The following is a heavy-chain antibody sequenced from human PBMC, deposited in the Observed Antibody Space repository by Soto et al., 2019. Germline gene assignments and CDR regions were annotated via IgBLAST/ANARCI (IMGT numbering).Heavy chain of an antibody. D-gene: IGHD3-16*01. CDR1: GYIFVNYG. CDR3: AMVDNYVTHTPRDV. V-gene: IGHV1-18*01. Sequence: QVQLVQSGDEVRKPGSSVKVSCKASGYIFVNYGIAWVRQAPGQGLEWMGWISPYSGNTHYASKVQGRLTMTTDTSTIASYMDLVSLTSEDAAVYYCAMVDNYVTHTPRDVCGQGTTVTVSS. J-gene: IGHJ6*02. CDR2: ISPYSGNT.